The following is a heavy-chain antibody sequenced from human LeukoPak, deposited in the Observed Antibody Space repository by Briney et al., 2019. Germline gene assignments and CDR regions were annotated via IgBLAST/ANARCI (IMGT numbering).Heavy chain of an antibody. Sequence: GGSLRLSCAASGFSFSSYGMHWVRQPPGKGLEWVALIWYDGSNKYYADSVKGRFTISRDNSKKTLYLQMNSLRAGDTAVYYCARAVNYYDSSGPDYWGQGTLVTVSS. V-gene: IGHV3-33*01. J-gene: IGHJ4*02. CDR2: IWYDGSNK. CDR1: GFSFSSYG. D-gene: IGHD3-22*01. CDR3: ARAVNYYDSSGPDY.